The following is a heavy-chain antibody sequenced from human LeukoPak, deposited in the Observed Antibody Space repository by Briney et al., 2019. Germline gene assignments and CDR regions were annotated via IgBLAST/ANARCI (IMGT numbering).Heavy chain of an antibody. D-gene: IGHD1-1*01. CDR1: GFTVSSNY. CDR2: IKEDGSEK. J-gene: IGHJ3*02. V-gene: IGHV3-7*03. CDR3: ARRLNWDDAFDI. Sequence: GGSLRLSCAASGFTVSSNYMSWVRQAPGKGLEWVANIKEDGSEKHHVDSVKGRFTISRDNAKNSLFLQMNSLRTEDTAVYYCARRLNWDDAFDIWGQGTMVTVSS.